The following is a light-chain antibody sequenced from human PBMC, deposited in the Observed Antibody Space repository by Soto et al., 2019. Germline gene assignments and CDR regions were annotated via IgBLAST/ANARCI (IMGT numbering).Light chain of an antibody. Sequence: EVVLTQSPVTLSWSPGERATLSCRASQSVSSYLAWYQQKPGQAHRLLIYDSSDRATGIPARFSGSGSGTDFTLTLPSLEAEDFGVYYCQQYNNWPITFGQGTRLETK. CDR1: QSVSSY. CDR2: DSS. J-gene: IGKJ5*01. V-gene: IGKV3-11*01. CDR3: QQYNNWPIT.